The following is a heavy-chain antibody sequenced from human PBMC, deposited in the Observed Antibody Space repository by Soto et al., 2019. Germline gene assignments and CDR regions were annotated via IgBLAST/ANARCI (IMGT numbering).Heavy chain of an antibody. CDR3: AKDLGSGKPYYYYAMGV. CDR2: ISYDGSNK. Sequence: QVQLVESGGGVVQPGRSLRLSCAASGFIFSRYGMHWVRQAPGKGLEWVAVISYDGSNKYYAESVKGRFIISRDKSENTLYLQMNSLRADDTAVYYCAKDLGSGKPYYYYAMGVWGQGTTVTVSS. V-gene: IGHV3-30*18. J-gene: IGHJ6*02. CDR1: GFIFSRYG. D-gene: IGHD3-10*01.